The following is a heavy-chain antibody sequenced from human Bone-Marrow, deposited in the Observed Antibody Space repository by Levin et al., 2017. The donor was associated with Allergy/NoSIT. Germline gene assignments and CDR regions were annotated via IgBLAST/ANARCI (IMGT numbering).Heavy chain of an antibody. CDR3: ASAAGGNGLDY. D-gene: IGHD6-13*01. CDR2: INPKTGGI. J-gene: IGHJ4*02. V-gene: IGHV1-2*02. Sequence: ASVKVSCKPSGYTFTGYYIHWVRQAPGQGLEWMGWINPKTGGISFAQKFQGRVTLTTDTSISTAYMTLSGLTSDDTALYFCASAAGGNGLDYWGQGTRVSVSS. CDR1: GYTFTGYY.